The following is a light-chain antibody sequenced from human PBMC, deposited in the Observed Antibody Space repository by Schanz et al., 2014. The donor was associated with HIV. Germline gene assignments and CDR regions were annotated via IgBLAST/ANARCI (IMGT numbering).Light chain of an antibody. V-gene: IGKV3-20*01. CDR1: QSVSSNY. CDR2: AAS. J-gene: IGKJ4*01. Sequence: ETLLTQSPGTLSLSPGERATLSCRASQSVSSNYLAWYQQKPSQAPRLLIYAASSRATGIPDRFSGSGSGTDFTLTISRLEPEDFAVYYCQQYGSSPRTFGGGTKVEIK. CDR3: QQYGSSPRT.